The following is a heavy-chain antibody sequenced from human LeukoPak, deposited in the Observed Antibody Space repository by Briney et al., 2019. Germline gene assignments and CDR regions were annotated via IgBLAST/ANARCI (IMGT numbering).Heavy chain of an antibody. CDR1: GFTFSSYG. J-gene: IGHJ4*02. CDR2: IRYDGSNK. CDR3: AKDGVAAAEEDY. Sequence: PGGSLRLSCAASGFTFSSYGMHWVRQAPGKGLEWVAFIRYDGSNKYYADSVKGRFTISRDNSKNTLYLQMNSLRPEDTGMYYCAKDGVAAAEEDYWGQGTLVTVSS. D-gene: IGHD6-13*01. V-gene: IGHV3-30*02.